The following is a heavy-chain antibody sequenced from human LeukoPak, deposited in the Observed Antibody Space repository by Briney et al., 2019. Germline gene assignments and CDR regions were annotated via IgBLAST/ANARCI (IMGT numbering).Heavy chain of an antibody. J-gene: IGHJ1*01. CDR3: ARDFGAFDI. CDR1: GFTFSNYW. Sequence: GGSLRLSCAASGFTFSNYWMGWVRQAPGKGLEWVANIKQDGSEKRYVDPVKGRFTISRDNAKNSLYLQMNSLRAEDTAVYYCARDFGAFDIWGQGTLVTVSS. CDR2: IKQDGSEK. V-gene: IGHV3-7*01. D-gene: IGHD1-26*01.